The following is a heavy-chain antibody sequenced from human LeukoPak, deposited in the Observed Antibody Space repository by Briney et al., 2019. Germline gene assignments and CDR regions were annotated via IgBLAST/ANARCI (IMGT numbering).Heavy chain of an antibody. CDR1: TYSISSGYY. CDR2: IYHSGST. D-gene: IGHD5-24*01. J-gene: IGHJ4*02. V-gene: IGHV4-38-2*01. CDR3: ARHSSYGYNDY. Sequence: SETLSLTCAVSTYSISSGYYWGWIRLPPVKGLEWIGSIYHSGSTYYNPSLKSRVTISVDTSKNQFSLKLSSVTAADTAVYYCARHSSYGYNDYWGQGTLVTVSS.